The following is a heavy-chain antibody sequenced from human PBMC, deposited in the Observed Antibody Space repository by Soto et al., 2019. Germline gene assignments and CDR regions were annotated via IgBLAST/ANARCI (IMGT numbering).Heavy chain of an antibody. J-gene: IGHJ4*02. Sequence: VQLLESGGGLVQPGGSLRLSWADSGFIFRDYAMNWVRQAPGKGLEWVSDIIGSGDSARYAGSVGGRFTISRDDSRATLYLHMNILRVDDTAVYYCGQERRGSGWSVCDFWGQGDLVTVSS. CDR3: GQERRGSGWSVCDF. D-gene: IGHD6-19*01. CDR2: IIGSGDSA. CDR1: GFIFRDYA. V-gene: IGHV3-23*01.